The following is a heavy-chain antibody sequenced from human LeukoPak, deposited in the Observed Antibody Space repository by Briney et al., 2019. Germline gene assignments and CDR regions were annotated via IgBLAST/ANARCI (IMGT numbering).Heavy chain of an antibody. Sequence: GGSLRLSCAASGFTFSSYAMSWVRQAPGKGPEWVSAISGSGGSTYYADSVKGRFTISRDNSKNTLYLQMNSLRAEDTAVYYCAKATSRYYYMDVWGKGTTVTVSS. CDR2: ISGSGGST. J-gene: IGHJ6*03. D-gene: IGHD2-2*01. CDR1: GFTFSSYA. CDR3: AKATSRYYYMDV. V-gene: IGHV3-23*01.